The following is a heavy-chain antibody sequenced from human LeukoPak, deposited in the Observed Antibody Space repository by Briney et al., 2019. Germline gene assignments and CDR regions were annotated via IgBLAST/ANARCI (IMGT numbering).Heavy chain of an antibody. CDR2: INPNSGGT. D-gene: IGHD6-13*01. J-gene: IGHJ5*02. Sequence: ASVKVSCKASEYTFTGYYMHWVRQAPGQGLEWMGWINPNSGGTNYAQKFQGRVTMTRDTSISTAYMELSRLRSDDTAVYYCARTIAAAGRDWFDPWGQGTLVTVSS. CDR1: EYTFTGYY. V-gene: IGHV1-2*02. CDR3: ARTIAAAGRDWFDP.